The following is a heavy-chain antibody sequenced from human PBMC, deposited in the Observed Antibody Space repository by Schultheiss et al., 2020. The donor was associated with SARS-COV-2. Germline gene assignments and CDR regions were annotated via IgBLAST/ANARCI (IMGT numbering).Heavy chain of an antibody. J-gene: IGHJ6*03. Sequence: GGSLRLSCAASGFAFSSYALHWVRRAPGKGLEWVSAISGSGGSTYYADSVKGRFTISRDNSKNTLYLQMNSLRAEDTAVYYCARALGYCSSTSCQFYYYYMDVWGKGTTVTVSS. CDR2: ISGSGGST. D-gene: IGHD2-2*01. CDR3: ARALGYCSSTSCQFYYYYMDV. CDR1: GFAFSSYA. V-gene: IGHV3-23*01.